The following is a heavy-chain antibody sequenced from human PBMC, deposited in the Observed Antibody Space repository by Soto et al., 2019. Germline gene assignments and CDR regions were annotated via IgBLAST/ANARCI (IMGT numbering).Heavy chain of an antibody. D-gene: IGHD6-19*01. Sequence: EVQLLESGGGLVQPGGSLRLSCAASGFTFSSYAMSWVRQAPGKGLEWVSSISGSGDNRYYADSVKGQFTISRDNSKNTLYLQMNSLSDADTAVYYCAKDREGTVADYFDYWGQGTLVTVSS. CDR3: AKDREGTVADYFDY. J-gene: IGHJ4*02. CDR1: GFTFSSYA. V-gene: IGHV3-23*01. CDR2: ISGSGDNR.